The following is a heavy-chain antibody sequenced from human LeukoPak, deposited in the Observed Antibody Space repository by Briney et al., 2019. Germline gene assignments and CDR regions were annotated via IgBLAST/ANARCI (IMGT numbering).Heavy chain of an antibody. V-gene: IGHV4-4*07. Sequence: SETLSLTCTVSGGSISSYYWSWIRQPAGKGLEWIGRIYTSGSTNYNPSLKSRVTMSVDTSKNQFSLKLSSVTAADTGVYYCASGYSSGWPDYWGQGTLVTVSS. CDR2: IYTSGST. D-gene: IGHD6-19*01. CDR1: GGSISSYY. CDR3: ASGYSSGWPDY. J-gene: IGHJ4*02.